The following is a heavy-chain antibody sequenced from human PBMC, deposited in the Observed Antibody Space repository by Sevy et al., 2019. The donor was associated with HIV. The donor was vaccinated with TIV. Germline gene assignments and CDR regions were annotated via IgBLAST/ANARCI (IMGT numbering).Heavy chain of an antibody. J-gene: IGHJ4*02. CDR1: GGSISSYY. CDR2: IYYSGST. Sequence: SETLSLTCTVSGGSISSYYWSWIRQPPGKGLEWIGYIYYSGSTNYNPSLKSRVTISVDTSKNQFSLKLISVTAADTAVYYCAREGYSHPYFDYWGQGTLVTVSS. V-gene: IGHV4-59*01. D-gene: IGHD4-4*01. CDR3: AREGYSHPYFDY.